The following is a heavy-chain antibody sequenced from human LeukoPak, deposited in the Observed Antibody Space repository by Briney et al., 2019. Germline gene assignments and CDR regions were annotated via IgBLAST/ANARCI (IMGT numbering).Heavy chain of an antibody. CDR2: ISAYNGNT. D-gene: IGHD6-13*01. V-gene: IGHV1-18*01. CDR3: AREGDRRSWYPPNYYYYYMDV. Sequence: AASVKVSCTASGYTFTSYGISWVRQAPGQGLEWMGWISAYNGNTNYAQKLQGRVTMTTDTSTSTAYMEMRSLRSDDTAVYYCAREGDRRSWYPPNYYYYYMDVWGKGTTVTVSS. CDR1: GYTFTSYG. J-gene: IGHJ6*03.